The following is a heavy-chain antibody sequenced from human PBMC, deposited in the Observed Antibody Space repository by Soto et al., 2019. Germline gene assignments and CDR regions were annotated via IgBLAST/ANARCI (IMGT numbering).Heavy chain of an antibody. CDR1: AYSISSGHY. CDR3: ARGYGGNFGY. V-gene: IGHV4-38-2*01. Sequence: SETLSLTCDVSAYSISSGHYWAWVRQPPGKGLEWIGTLYHSGSTYSNPSLRSRVTISIDASKTQFSLKLSSVTAADTAVYYCARGYGGNFGYWAQGTLVTVSS. CDR2: LYHSGST. J-gene: IGHJ4*02. D-gene: IGHD4-17*01.